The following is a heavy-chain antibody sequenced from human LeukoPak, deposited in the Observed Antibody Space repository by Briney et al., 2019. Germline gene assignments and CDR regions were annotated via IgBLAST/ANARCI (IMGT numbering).Heavy chain of an antibody. Sequence: KSSETLSLTCTVSGYSISSGYYWGWIRQPPGKGLEWIGSIYHSGSTYYNPSLKSRVTISVDTSKNQFSLKLSSVTAADTAVYYCARVVNSYGSYYFDYWGQGTLVTVSS. CDR3: ARVVNSYGSYYFDY. D-gene: IGHD5-18*01. CDR2: IYHSGST. V-gene: IGHV4-38-2*02. CDR1: GYSISSGYY. J-gene: IGHJ4*02.